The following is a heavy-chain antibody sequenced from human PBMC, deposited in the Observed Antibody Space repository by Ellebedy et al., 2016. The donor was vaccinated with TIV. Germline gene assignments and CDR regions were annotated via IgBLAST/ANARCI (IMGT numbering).Heavy chain of an antibody. J-gene: IGHJ5*01. V-gene: IGHV4-4*07. CDR2: IYTSGST. CDR3: ARRTTTGAYNWFDS. CDR1: GGSISSSC. Sequence: SETLSLTXNFSGGSISSSCWAWIRQPAGKGLEWIGRIYTSGSTNYNPSLKSRVTMSIDTSKNQFSLNLNSVTAADTAMYYCARRTTTGAYNWFDSWGQGTLVTVSS. D-gene: IGHD1-1*01.